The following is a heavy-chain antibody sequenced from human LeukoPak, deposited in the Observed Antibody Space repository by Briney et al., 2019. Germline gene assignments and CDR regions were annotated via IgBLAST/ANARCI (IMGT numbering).Heavy chain of an antibody. D-gene: IGHD2-2*01. J-gene: IGHJ6*03. Sequence: GGSLRLSCAASGFTFDDYAMHWVRQAPGKGLEWVSGISWNSGTIVYADSVKGRFTISRDDAKNSLYLQMNSLRAEDMALYYCAKGAAAANYYYFMDVWGEGTAATVSS. CDR2: ISWNSGTI. V-gene: IGHV3-9*03. CDR1: GFTFDDYA. CDR3: AKGAAAANYYYFMDV.